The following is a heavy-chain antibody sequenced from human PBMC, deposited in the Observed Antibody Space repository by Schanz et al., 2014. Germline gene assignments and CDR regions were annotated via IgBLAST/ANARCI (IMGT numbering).Heavy chain of an antibody. CDR2: ISVYNHNK. Sequence: GPGVKKPGATVKVSCKASGYIFINSGISWVRQAPGQGLEWMGWISVYNHNKEYDQKFQGRVTMTTDTSTSTAYMALTDLRSDDTAVYYCARDRRLFDRDDLYYFDSWGQGTLVTVSS. D-gene: IGHD3-10*02. V-gene: IGHV1-18*01. CDR3: ARDRRLFDRDDLYYFDS. CDR1: GYIFINSG. J-gene: IGHJ4*02.